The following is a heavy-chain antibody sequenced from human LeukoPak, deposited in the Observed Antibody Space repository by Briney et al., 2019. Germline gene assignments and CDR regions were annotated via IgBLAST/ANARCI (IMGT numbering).Heavy chain of an antibody. CDR1: GFSFSGYW. CDR3: AKDVRDYDFWTNYYSYYMDV. V-gene: IGHV3-7*01. Sequence: GGSLRLPCAASGFSFSGYWMSWVRQAPGKGLEWVANIKQDESEKYYVDSVKGRFTISRDNAKNSLYLQMNSLRAEDTAVYYCAKDVRDYDFWTNYYSYYMDVWGKGTTVSVSS. D-gene: IGHD3-3*01. CDR2: IKQDESEK. J-gene: IGHJ6*03.